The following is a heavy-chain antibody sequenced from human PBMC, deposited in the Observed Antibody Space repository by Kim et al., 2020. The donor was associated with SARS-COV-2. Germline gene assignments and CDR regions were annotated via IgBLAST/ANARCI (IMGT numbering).Heavy chain of an antibody. Sequence: GGSLRLSCSASGFTFSNYAMHWVRQAPGKGLEYVSAISSDGGSTYYSDSVKGRFTISRDNSKNMLYVQMSSLRVEDTAIYYCVTRNYYNSGSYYEGAPFDFWGQETLDTVSS. CDR2: ISSDGGST. CDR1: GFTFSNYA. V-gene: IGHV3-64*05. D-gene: IGHD3-10*01. CDR3: VTRNYYNSGSYYEGAPFDF. J-gene: IGHJ4*02.